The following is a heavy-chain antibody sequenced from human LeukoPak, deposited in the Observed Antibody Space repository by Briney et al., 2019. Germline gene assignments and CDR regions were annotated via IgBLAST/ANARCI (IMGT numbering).Heavy chain of an antibody. CDR1: GDSVSSNSAA. CDR2: TYYRSKWYN. D-gene: IGHD5-18*01. J-gene: IGHJ6*02. V-gene: IGHV6-1*01. Sequence: SQTPSLICAISGDSVSSNSAAWNWIRQSPSRGLEWLGRTYYRSKWYNDYAVSVKSRITINPDTSKNQFSLQLNSVTPEDTAVYYCARAVRYSYGLYYYYYGMDVWGQGTAVTVSS. CDR3: ARAVRYSYGLYYYYYGMDV.